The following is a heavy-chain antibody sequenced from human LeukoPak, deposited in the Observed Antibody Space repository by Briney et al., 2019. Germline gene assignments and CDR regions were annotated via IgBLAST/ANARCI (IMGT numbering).Heavy chain of an antibody. J-gene: IGHJ4*02. D-gene: IGHD4-11*01. V-gene: IGHV3-30*02. CDR2: IWYGGSNK. CDR3: AKEDYSSSFDY. CDR1: GLTFSSYG. Sequence: HPGGSLRLSCAASGLTFSSYGMHWVRQAPGKGLEWVAVIWYGGSNKYYADSVKGRFTISRDNSKNTLYLQMNSLRAEDTAVYYCAKEDYSSSFDYWGQGTLVTVSS.